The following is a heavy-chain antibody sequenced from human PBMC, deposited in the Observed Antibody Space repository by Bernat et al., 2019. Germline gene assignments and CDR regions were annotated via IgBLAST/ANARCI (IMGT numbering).Heavy chain of an antibody. CDR1: GFTFSSYS. J-gene: IGHJ3*02. D-gene: IGHD3-10*01. CDR2: ISSSSSYI. V-gene: IGHV3-21*01. CDR3: ARDGEFGAFDI. Sequence: EVQLVESGGGLVKPGGSLRLSCAASGFTFSSYSMNWVRQAPGKGLEWVSSISSSSSYIYYADSVKGRFTIPRDHAKNPLYLQMDRLRAEDKAVYYCARDGEFGAFDIWGQGTMVTVSS.